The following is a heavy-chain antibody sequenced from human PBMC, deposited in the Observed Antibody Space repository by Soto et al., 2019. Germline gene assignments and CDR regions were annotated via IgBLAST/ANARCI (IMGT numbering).Heavy chain of an antibody. J-gene: IGHJ5*02. V-gene: IGHV3-49*03. CDR3: TRAPYSSSSPWFDP. CDR2: IRSKAYGGTT. D-gene: IGHD6-6*01. Sequence: GGSLRLSCTASGFTFGDYAMSWFRQAPGKGLEWVGFIRSKAYGGTTEYAASVKGRFTISRDDSKSIAYLQMNSLKTEDTAVYYCTRAPYSSSSPWFDPWGQGTLVTVSS. CDR1: GFTFGDYA.